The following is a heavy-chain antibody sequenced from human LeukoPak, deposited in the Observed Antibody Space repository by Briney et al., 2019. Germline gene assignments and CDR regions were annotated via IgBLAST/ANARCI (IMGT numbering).Heavy chain of an antibody. Sequence: PSETLSLTCAVSGGSFSGYYWSWIRQPPGKGLEWIGEINHSGSTNYNPSLKSRVNISIDTSKKQFSLKLNSVTAADTAVYYCARGRVALDAFDIWGQGTMVTVSS. CDR1: GGSFSGYY. CDR2: INHSGST. J-gene: IGHJ3*02. V-gene: IGHV4-34*01. CDR3: ARGRVALDAFDI.